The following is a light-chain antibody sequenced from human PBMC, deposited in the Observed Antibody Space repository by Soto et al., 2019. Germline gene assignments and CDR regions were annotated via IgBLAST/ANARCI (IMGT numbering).Light chain of an antibody. Sequence: SYELTQPPSVSVAPGKTARITCGGNNIGSKSVHWYQQKPGQAPVLVIYYDSDRPSGIPERFSGSNSGNTATLTISRVEAGDAADYYCQVWDSSSDPNVVFGGGTKLTVL. CDR1: NIGSKS. CDR3: QVWDSSSDPNVV. V-gene: IGLV3-21*04. CDR2: YDS. J-gene: IGLJ2*01.